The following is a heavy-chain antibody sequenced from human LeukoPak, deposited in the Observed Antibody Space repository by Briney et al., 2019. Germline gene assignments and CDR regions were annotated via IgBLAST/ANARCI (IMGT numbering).Heavy chain of an antibody. D-gene: IGHD2-15*01. V-gene: IGHV5-51*01. CDR3: AKFEGYHLLGH. Sequence: GESLKISCKGSGYSFANKWSAWVRQMPGKGLEWMGIIYPADSDTRYSPSFQGQATISVDKSISTAYLQWSSLKASDTAIYYCAKFEGYHLLGHWGQGTLVTVSS. CDR2: IYPADSDT. J-gene: IGHJ1*01. CDR1: GYSFANKW.